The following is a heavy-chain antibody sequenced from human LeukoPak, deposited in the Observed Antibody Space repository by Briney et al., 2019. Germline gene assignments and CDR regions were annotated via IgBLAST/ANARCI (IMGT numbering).Heavy chain of an antibody. V-gene: IGHV3-23*01. D-gene: IGHD3-22*01. CDR2: ISGSGGST. Sequence: GGSLRLSCAASGVTFMRYAMSWVRQAPGKGLEWVSGISGSGGSTYYADSVKGRFTISRENSKNTLYLQMNSLRAEDTAVYYCAKVRRYYDSAGYWGQGTLVTASS. CDR3: AKVRRYYDSAGY. J-gene: IGHJ4*02. CDR1: GVTFMRYA.